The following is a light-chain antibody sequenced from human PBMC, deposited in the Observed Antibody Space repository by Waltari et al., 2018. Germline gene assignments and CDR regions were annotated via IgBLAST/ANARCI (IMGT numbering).Light chain of an antibody. Sequence: QSVLTQPPSASGTPGQRVTISCSGSRSNIGSNYVYWYQHLPGTAPKVLTYRNNQRPSGVPDRFSGSKSGTSASLAISGLRSEDEADYYCAAWDDSLSGPVFGGGTKVTAL. V-gene: IGLV1-47*01. CDR1: RSNIGSNY. J-gene: IGLJ2*01. CDR2: RNN. CDR3: AAWDDSLSGPV.